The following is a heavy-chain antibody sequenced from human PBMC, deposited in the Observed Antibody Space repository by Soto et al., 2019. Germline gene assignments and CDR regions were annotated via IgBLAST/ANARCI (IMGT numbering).Heavy chain of an antibody. CDR2: ISRSRGI. D-gene: IGHD3-9*01. Sequence: PGGSLRLSCAASGFILSNYGMTWVRQAPGKGLEWVSYISRSRGIYYADSVKGRFSISRDNSKKTLYLQMNSLRAEDTAVYYCVRVFDTYYFDLWGQGNMVTVSS. V-gene: IGHV3-48*01. CDR1: GFILSNYG. CDR3: VRVFDTYYFDL. J-gene: IGHJ4*02.